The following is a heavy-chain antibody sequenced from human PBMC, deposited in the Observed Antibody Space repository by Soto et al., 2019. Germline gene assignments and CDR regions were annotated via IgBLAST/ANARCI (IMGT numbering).Heavy chain of an antibody. CDR2: IYYSGST. CDR1: GGSISSYY. CDR3: ARDRSSGWYRYFDY. D-gene: IGHD6-19*01. Sequence: SETLSLTCTVAGGSISSYYWSWIRQPPGKGLEWIGYIYYSGSTNYNPSLKSRVTISVDTSKNQFSLKLSSVTAADTAVYYCARDRSSGWYRYFDYWGQGTLVTVSS. J-gene: IGHJ4*02. V-gene: IGHV4-59*01.